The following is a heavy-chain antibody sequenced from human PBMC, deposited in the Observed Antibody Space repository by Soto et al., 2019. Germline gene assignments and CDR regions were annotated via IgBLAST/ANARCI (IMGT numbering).Heavy chain of an antibody. Sequence: QVQLVQSGAEVKKPGSSVKVSCKASGGTFSSYAISWVRQAPGQGLECMGGIIPVFGTANYAQKFQGRVTINADESTSTVYMELSSLRSEDTAVYYCARGWNDFPHWGQGTLVTFSS. CDR2: IIPVFGTA. V-gene: IGHV1-69*01. CDR1: GGTFSSYA. D-gene: IGHD1-1*01. CDR3: ARGWNDFPH. J-gene: IGHJ1*01.